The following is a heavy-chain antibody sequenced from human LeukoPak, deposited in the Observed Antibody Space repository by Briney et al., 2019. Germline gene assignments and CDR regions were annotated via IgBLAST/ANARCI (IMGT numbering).Heavy chain of an antibody. CDR1: GFTVSSNY. D-gene: IGHD3-10*01. V-gene: IGHV3-53*01. J-gene: IGHJ4*02. CDR3: GRAFRTPSWFIGY. Sequence: GGSLRLSCAASGFTVSSNYMSWVRQAPGKGLEWVSIIYSAGNTYYADSVKGRFTISRDNSKNTLYLQMNSLRAGDTAVYYCGRAFRTPSWFIGYWGQGALVTVSS. CDR2: IYSAGNT.